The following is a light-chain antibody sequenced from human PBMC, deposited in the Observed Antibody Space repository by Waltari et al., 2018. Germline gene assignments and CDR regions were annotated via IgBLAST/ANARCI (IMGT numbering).Light chain of an antibody. CDR2: ANY. V-gene: IGLV1-44*01. J-gene: IGLJ2*01. CDR3: ATWDDSLSGRV. Sequence: QSVLTQPPSTSGPPGQRVPISCSGSTPTIGTNTVTWYQLLPGTAPKTVIFANYHRPSGVPDRFSASKSGTSASLVISGLQSEDEADYFCATWDDSLSGRVFGGGTKVTVL. CDR1: TPTIGTNT.